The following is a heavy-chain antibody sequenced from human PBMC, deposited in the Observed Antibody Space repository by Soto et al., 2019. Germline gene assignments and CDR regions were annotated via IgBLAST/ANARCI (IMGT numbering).Heavy chain of an antibody. D-gene: IGHD3-10*01. CDR2: MNPNSGNT. Sequence: QVQLAQSGPEVKKPGASVKVSCKASGYTFTSYDINWVRQATGQGLERTGWMNPNSGNTGYAQKVQGRVTMSRNTSRSTAYMELSSLRSEDTAVYYCARGVPMVRGAVDYWGQGTLVTVSS. J-gene: IGHJ4*02. CDR1: GYTFTSYD. V-gene: IGHV1-8*01. CDR3: ARGVPMVRGAVDY.